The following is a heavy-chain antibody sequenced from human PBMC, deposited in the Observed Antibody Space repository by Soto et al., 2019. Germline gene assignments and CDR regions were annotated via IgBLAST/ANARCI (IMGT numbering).Heavy chain of an antibody. J-gene: IGHJ4*02. V-gene: IGHV1-69*02. Sequence: QVQLVQSGAEVKQPGSSVKVSCKASGGTFSSYTISWVRQAPGQGLEWMGRIIPILGIANYAQKFQGRVTITADKSTSTAYMELSSLRSEDTAVYYCARNLYGDYYFDYWGQGTLVTVSS. CDR3: ARNLYGDYYFDY. CDR1: GGTFSSYT. CDR2: IIPILGIA. D-gene: IGHD4-17*01.